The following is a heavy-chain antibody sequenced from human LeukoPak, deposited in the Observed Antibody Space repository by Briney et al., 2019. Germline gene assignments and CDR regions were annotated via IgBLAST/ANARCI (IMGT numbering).Heavy chain of an antibody. Sequence: ASVKVSCKASGYTFTGYYMHWVRQAPGQGLEWMGWINPNSGGTNYAQKFQGRVTMTRDTSISTAYMELSSLRSEDTAVYYCATDPYGSEHYWGQGTLVTVSS. CDR3: ATDPYGSEHY. V-gene: IGHV1-2*02. CDR2: INPNSGGT. J-gene: IGHJ4*02. CDR1: GYTFTGYY. D-gene: IGHD3-10*01.